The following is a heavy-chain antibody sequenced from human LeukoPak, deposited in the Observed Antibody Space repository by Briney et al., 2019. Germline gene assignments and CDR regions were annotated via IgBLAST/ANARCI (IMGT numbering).Heavy chain of an antibody. CDR1: GFTFSSYA. J-gene: IGHJ4*02. CDR2: ISTSSNYI. V-gene: IGHV3-21*01. Sequence: GGSLRLSCAASGFTFSSYAIHWVRQAPGKGLEWVSSISTSSNYIYYADSVKGRFTISRDNAKNSLYLQMNSLRAEDTAVYYCASVFLRYDSSGYYYFDYWGQGTLVTVSS. D-gene: IGHD3-22*01. CDR3: ASVFLRYDSSGYYYFDY.